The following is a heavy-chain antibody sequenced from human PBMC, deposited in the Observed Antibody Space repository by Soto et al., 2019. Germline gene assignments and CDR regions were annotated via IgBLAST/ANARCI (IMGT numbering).Heavy chain of an antibody. V-gene: IGHV3-23*01. J-gene: IGHJ4*02. CDR3: AKPHSSGWYGFDY. CDR1: GFPFSTNS. CDR2: ISNEAERI. D-gene: IGHD6-19*01. Sequence: PGGSLRLSCTASGFPFSTNSMAWVRQAPGKGLEWFSSISNEAERIFYADSVKGRFTFSRDNSRNKLYLQMNNLRAEDTAVYYCAKPHSSGWYGFDYWGQGSPVTVSS.